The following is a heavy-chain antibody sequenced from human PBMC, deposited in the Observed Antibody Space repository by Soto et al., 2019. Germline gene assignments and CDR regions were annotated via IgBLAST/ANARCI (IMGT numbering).Heavy chain of an antibody. J-gene: IGHJ6*02. Sequence: GGSLKLSCGGSGFTLCISGRAWFGQAPGKGLEWVANINQGESEKNYVDSVKGRFTVSRDNAKSSVYLQMNSLRVEDTAVYYCARDLWGYCGADCYPLDVWGQGTTVTVSS. V-gene: IGHV3-7*03. CDR1: GFTLCISG. D-gene: IGHD2-21*02. CDR3: ARDLWGYCGADCYPLDV. CDR2: INQGESEK.